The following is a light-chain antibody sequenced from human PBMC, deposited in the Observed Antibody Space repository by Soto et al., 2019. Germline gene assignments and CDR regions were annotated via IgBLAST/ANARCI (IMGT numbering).Light chain of an antibody. CDR2: ANT. CDR3: SSYTSSSTRV. CDR1: SSNIGAGYD. J-gene: IGLJ1*01. V-gene: IGLV1-40*01. Sequence: QSVLTQPPSVSGAPGQRVTISCTGSSSNIGAGYDVHWYQQLPGTAPKLLIYANTNRPSGVPDRFSGSKSGNTASLTISGLQAEDEADYYCSSYTSSSTRVFGTGTKVTVL.